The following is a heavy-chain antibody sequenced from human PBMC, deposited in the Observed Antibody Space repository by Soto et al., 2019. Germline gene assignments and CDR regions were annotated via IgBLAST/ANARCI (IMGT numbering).Heavy chain of an antibody. CDR1: GGTFSSYA. J-gene: IGHJ6*02. CDR2: IIPIFGTA. CDR3: ARDSISNLAAYYYGMDV. D-gene: IGHD3-9*01. V-gene: IGHV1-69*06. Sequence: QVQLVQSGAEVKKPGSSVKVSCKASGGTFSSYAISWVRQAPGQGLEWMGGIIPIFGTANYAQKFQGRVTITADKSTNTAYMELSSLRSEDTAVYYCARDSISNLAAYYYGMDVWGQGTTVTVSS.